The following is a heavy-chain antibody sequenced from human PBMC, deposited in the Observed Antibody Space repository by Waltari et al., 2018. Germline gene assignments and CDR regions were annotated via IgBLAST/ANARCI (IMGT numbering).Heavy chain of an antibody. D-gene: IGHD1-7*01. Sequence: SGGSISSNYWSWIRQPPGKGLEWIGYIYYSGSTNYNPSLKSRVTLSINTSKNQFSLKLTSVTAADTAVYYCASLGRYTWNYYAFDVWGQGTKVTVSS. V-gene: IGHV4-59*01. CDR1: GGSISSNY. CDR3: ASLGRYTWNYYAFDV. CDR2: IYYSGST. J-gene: IGHJ3*01.